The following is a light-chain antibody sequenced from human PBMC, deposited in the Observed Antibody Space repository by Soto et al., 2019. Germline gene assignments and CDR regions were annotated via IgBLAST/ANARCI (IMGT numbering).Light chain of an antibody. CDR3: QQSHNTLLT. J-gene: IGKJ1*01. V-gene: IGKV1-39*01. CDR1: QRVGSY. CDR2: SAS. Sequence: DIQMTQYPSSLPASVGDRVTITCRASQRVGSYLNWYQQKPGKAPTLLIYSASELQSGVSSRFSGSGSGTDFTLTIRNLQPEDFAVYYCQQSHNTLLTFGQGTKVEI.